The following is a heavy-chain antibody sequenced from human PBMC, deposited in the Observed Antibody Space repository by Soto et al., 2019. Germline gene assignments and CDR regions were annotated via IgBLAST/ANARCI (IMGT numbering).Heavy chain of an antibody. CDR1: GGSISSSSYY. CDR3: ARHYSGYPSELDY. J-gene: IGHJ4*02. V-gene: IGHV4-39*01. D-gene: IGHD5-12*01. Sequence: QLQLQESGPGLVKPSETLSLTCTVSGGSISSSSYYWGWIRQPPGKGLEWIGSIYYSGSTYYNPSLKSRVTISVDTSKNQFSLKLSSVTAADTAVYYCARHYSGYPSELDYWGQGTLVTVSS. CDR2: IYYSGST.